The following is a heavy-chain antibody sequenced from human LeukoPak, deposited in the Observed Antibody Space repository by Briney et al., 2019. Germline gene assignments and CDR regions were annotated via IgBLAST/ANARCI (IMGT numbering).Heavy chain of an antibody. V-gene: IGHV1-24*01. J-gene: IGHJ5*02. CDR1: GYTLTELS. CDR2: FDPEDGET. Sequence: ASVEVSCKVSGYTLTELSMHWVRQAPGKGLEWMGGFDPEDGETIYAQKFQGRVTMTEDTSTDTAYMELSSLRSEDTAVYCCATDNFRWPGGLHWFDPWGQGTLVTVSS. CDR3: ATDNFRWPGGLHWFDP. D-gene: IGHD4-23*01.